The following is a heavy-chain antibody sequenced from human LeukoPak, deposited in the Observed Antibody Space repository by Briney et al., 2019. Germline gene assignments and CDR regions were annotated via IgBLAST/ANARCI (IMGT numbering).Heavy chain of an antibody. V-gene: IGHV4-34*01. CDR3: ARLYSSSDY. Sequence: PSETLSLTCAVYGGSFSGYYWSWIRQPPGKGLEWIGEINHSGSTNYNPSLKSRVTISVDTSKNQFSLKLSSVTAADTAVYYRARLYSSSDYWGQGTLVTVSS. D-gene: IGHD6-6*01. CDR1: GGSFSGYY. CDR2: INHSGST. J-gene: IGHJ4*02.